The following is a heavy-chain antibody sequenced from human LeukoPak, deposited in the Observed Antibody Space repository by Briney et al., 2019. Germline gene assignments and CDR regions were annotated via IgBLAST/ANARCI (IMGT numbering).Heavy chain of an antibody. V-gene: IGHV3-48*02. D-gene: IGHD3-22*01. CDR1: GFTFSSYS. J-gene: IGHJ4*02. Sequence: GGSLRLSCAASGFTFSSYSMNWVRQAPGKGLEWVSYISSSSSSTIYYADSVKGRFTISRDNAKNSLYLQMNSLRDEDAAVYYCARTYYYDSSGYYYDPYYFDYWGQGTLVTVSS. CDR3: ARTYYYDSSGYYYDPYYFDY. CDR2: ISSSSSSTI.